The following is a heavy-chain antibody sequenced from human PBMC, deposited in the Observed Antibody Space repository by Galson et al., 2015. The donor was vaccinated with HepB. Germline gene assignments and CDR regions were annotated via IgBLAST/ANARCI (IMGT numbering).Heavy chain of an antibody. J-gene: IGHJ4*02. Sequence: SLRLSCAASGFTFSSYAMSWVRQAPGKGLEWVSAISGSGGSTYYADSVKGRFTISRDNSKNTLYLQMNSLRAEDTAVYYCAKDHDYSNYRAYYCDYWGQGTLVTVSS. CDR2: ISGSGGST. CDR1: GFTFSSYA. D-gene: IGHD4-11*01. CDR3: AKDHDYSNYRAYYCDY. V-gene: IGHV3-23*01.